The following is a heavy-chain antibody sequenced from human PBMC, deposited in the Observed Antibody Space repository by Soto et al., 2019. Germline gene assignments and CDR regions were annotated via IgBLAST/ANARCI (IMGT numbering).Heavy chain of an antibody. CDR1: GGSISSSSYY. D-gene: IGHD5-12*01. CDR2: IYYSGRT. Sequence: QLQLQESGPGLVKPSETLSLTCTVSGGSISSSSYYWGWIRQPPGKGLEWIGIIYYSGRTYYNPSLKGRVTISVDTSRSPFSLQLSSVAAAGTAVYYRARRGGVATNAFDIWGQGTMVTVSS. J-gene: IGHJ3*02. CDR3: ARRGGVATNAFDI. V-gene: IGHV4-39*01.